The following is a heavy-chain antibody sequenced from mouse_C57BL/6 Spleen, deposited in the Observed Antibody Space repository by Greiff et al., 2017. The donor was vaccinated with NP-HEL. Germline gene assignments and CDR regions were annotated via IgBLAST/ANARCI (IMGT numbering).Heavy chain of an antibody. CDR2: ISAGGSYT. CDR1: GFTFSSYA. J-gene: IGHJ1*03. V-gene: IGHV5-4*01. Sequence: EVMLVESGGGLVKPGGSLKLSCAASGFTFSSYAMSWVRQTPEKRLEWVATISAGGSYTYYPDNVKGRFTISRDNAKNNLYLQMSHLKSEDTAMYYCARDRGTVVDWYFDVWGTGTTVTVSS. D-gene: IGHD1-1*01. CDR3: ARDRGTVVDWYFDV.